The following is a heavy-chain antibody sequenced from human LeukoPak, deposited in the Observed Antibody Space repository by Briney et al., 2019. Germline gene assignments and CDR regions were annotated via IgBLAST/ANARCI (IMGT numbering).Heavy chain of an antibody. Sequence: ASVKVSCKASVYTFTSYDIHWVRQATGQGLEWMGLINPNSGNTGYAQKFQGRVTMTRNTSISTAYMELSSLRSEDTAVYYCARTRTYYDILTGYYKYYYYGMDVWGQGTTVTVSS. CDR2: INPNSGNT. CDR1: VYTFTSYD. D-gene: IGHD3-9*01. V-gene: IGHV1-8*01. J-gene: IGHJ6*02. CDR3: ARTRTYYDILTGYYKYYYYGMDV.